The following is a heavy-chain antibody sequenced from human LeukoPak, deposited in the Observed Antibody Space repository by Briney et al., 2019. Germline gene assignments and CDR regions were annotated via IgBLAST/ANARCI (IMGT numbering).Heavy chain of an antibody. V-gene: IGHV1-8*03. J-gene: IGHJ4*02. D-gene: IGHD2-15*01. Sequence: ASVKVSCKASGYTFTSYDINWVRQATGQGLEWMGWMNPNSGNTGYAQKFQGRVTITRNTSISTAYMELSSLRPEDTAFYYCVRDIKDYSTENHPKNADDDYWGQGALVTVSS. CDR1: GYTFTSYD. CDR2: MNPNSGNT. CDR3: VRDIKDYSTENHPKNADDDY.